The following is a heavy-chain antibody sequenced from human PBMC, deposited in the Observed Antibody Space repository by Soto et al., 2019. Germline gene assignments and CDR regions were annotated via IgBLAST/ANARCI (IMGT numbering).Heavy chain of an antibody. CDR2: ITSSGSTR. V-gene: IGHV3-48*03. D-gene: IGHD3-9*01. CDR1: GFTFSSSE. CDR3: ARGNSPVDVF. Sequence: GGSLRLSCAASGFTFSSSEMNWVRRSPGKGLERISYITSSGSTRYYANSVKGRFTISRDNAKNSLYLQMNSLRVEDTAIYYCARGNSPVDVFWGQGTLVTVSS. J-gene: IGHJ4*02.